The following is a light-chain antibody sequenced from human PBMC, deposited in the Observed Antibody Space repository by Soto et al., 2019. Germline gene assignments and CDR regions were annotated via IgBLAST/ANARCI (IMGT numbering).Light chain of an antibody. CDR2: KAS. CDR1: RSASDW. Sequence: DIQMTQSPSTLSASVGDRVTITCRASRSASDWLAWYQQRPGEAPRMLISKASTLESGVPSRFNGSGSGTHFTLTITSLQPDDFAAYYCQQYDSYAWTFGQGTKVDIK. CDR3: QQYDSYAWT. J-gene: IGKJ1*01. V-gene: IGKV1-5*03.